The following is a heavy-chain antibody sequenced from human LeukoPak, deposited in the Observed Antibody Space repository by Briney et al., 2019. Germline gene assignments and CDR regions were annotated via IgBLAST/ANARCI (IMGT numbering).Heavy chain of an antibody. J-gene: IGHJ4*02. CDR1: GFTFSSYS. Sequence: GGSLRLSCAASGFTFSSYSMKWVRQAPGKGLEWVSSISSGGTYIYYADSVKGRFTISRDNSKNTLYLQMNSLRAEDTAVYYCARDLGVLRYFDWFFDYWGQGTLVTVSS. D-gene: IGHD3-9*01. V-gene: IGHV3-21*01. CDR3: ARDLGVLRYFDWFFDY. CDR2: ISSGGTYI.